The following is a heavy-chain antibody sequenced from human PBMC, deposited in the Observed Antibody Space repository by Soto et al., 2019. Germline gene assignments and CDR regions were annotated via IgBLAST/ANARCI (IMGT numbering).Heavy chain of an antibody. CDR1: GFIFSDYY. CDR2: ISTRSTYT. CDR3: ARDLAWKRGKVGRYYYGMDV. Sequence: GSLRLSCAASGFIFSDYYMSWVRQTPGKGLEWISYISTRSTYTNYADSVKGRFTISRGNTKNSLYLQMDSLRVEDTAVYYCARDLAWKRGKVGRYYYGMDVWGQGTTVTVSS. D-gene: IGHD1-1*01. V-gene: IGHV3-11*06. J-gene: IGHJ6*02.